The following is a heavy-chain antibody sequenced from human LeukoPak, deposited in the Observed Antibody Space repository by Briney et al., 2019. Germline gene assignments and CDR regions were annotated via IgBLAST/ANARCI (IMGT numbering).Heavy chain of an antibody. Sequence: GASVKVSCKASGNTFTNYYVHWVRQAPGQGLEWMGIINPSGGSTTYAQKFQGRVTTTRDTSASTVYMELSSLRSADTAIYYCARAGSITMIHWAFDIWGQGTVVTVSS. CDR2: INPSGGST. CDR1: GNTFTNYY. V-gene: IGHV1-46*01. CDR3: ARAGSITMIHWAFDI. D-gene: IGHD3-22*01. J-gene: IGHJ3*02.